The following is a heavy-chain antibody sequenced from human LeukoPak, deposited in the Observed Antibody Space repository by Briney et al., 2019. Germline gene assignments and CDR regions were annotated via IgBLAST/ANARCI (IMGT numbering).Heavy chain of an antibody. V-gene: IGHV1-18*04. CDR2: ISAYNGNT. J-gene: IGHJ4*02. CDR3: AREGPGSSFPDN. D-gene: IGHD6-6*01. CDR1: RYTFTGYY. Sequence: ASVKVSCKASRYTFTGYYMHWVRQAPGQGLEWMGWISAYNGNTNYAQKLQGRVTMTTDTSTSTAYMELRSLRSDDTAVYYCAREGPGSSFPDNWGQGTLVTVSS.